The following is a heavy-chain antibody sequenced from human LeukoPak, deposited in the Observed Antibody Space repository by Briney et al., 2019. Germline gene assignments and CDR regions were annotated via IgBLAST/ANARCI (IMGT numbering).Heavy chain of an antibody. V-gene: IGHV4-39*01. CDR2: IYYSGST. D-gene: IGHD2-2*01. CDR3: ARHEPGACSSTSCYAGGWFDP. Sequence: SETLSLTCTVSGGSISSSSYYWGWIRQPPGKGLEWIGSIYYSGSTYYNPSLKSRVTISVDTSKNQFSLKLSSVTAADTAVYYCARHEPGACSSTSCYAGGWFDPWGQGTLVTVSS. CDR1: GGSISSSSYY. J-gene: IGHJ5*02.